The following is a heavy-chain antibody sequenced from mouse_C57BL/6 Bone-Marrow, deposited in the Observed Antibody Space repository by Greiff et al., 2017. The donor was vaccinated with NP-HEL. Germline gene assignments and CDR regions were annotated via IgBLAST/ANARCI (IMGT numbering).Heavy chain of an antibody. D-gene: IGHD1-2*01. J-gene: IGHJ4*01. Sequence: QVQLQQPGAELVKPGASVKMSCKASGYTFTSYWITWVKQRPGQGLEWIGDIYPGSGSPNYNEKFKSKATLPVDQSSSTAYMQLRSLSSEESAVYYCARSGLLRQHYAMDYWGQGTSVTVSS. CDR2: IYPGSGSP. CDR1: GYTFTSYW. CDR3: ARSGLLRQHYAMDY. V-gene: IGHV1-55*01.